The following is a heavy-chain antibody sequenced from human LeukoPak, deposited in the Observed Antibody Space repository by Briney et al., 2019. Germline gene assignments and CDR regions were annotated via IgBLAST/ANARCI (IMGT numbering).Heavy chain of an antibody. CDR1: GFTFSSYP. Sequence: GGSLRLSCAASGFTFSSYPMHWVRQAPGKGLEWVAVVSYDGNNKYYADYVKGRFTISRDNSKNTLYLEMNSLRAEDTAVYYCAARVHYGSGSYYNGNFDYWGQGTLVTVSS. J-gene: IGHJ4*02. CDR3: AARVHYGSGSYYNGNFDY. V-gene: IGHV3-30*04. D-gene: IGHD3-10*01. CDR2: VSYDGNNK.